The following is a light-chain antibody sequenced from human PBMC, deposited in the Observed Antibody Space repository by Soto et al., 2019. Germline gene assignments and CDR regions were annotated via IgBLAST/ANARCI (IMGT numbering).Light chain of an antibody. CDR2: DVS. Sequence: QSVLTQAASVSGSPGQSITISCTGTSSDVGVYNYVSWYQQHPGKAPKLMIYDVSNRPSGVSNRFSGSKSGNTASLTISGLQAEDEADYYCSSYTTSSTVVFGGGTKVTVL. CDR3: SSYTTSSTVV. J-gene: IGLJ2*01. V-gene: IGLV2-14*01. CDR1: SSDVGVYNY.